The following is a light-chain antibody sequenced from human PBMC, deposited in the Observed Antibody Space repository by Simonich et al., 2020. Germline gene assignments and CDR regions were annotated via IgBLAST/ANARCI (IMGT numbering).Light chain of an antibody. Sequence: DIVMTQSPDSLAVSLGERATINCKSSQSVLYSSNNKNYLAWYQKKPGQPPKLLIYWASTRESGVPDRFSGSGSGTDFTLTISSLQAEDVAVYYCQQYYSTPYTFGQGTKLDIK. CDR2: WAS. CDR3: QQYYSTPYT. V-gene: IGKV4-1*01. J-gene: IGKJ2*01. CDR1: QSVLYSSNNKNY.